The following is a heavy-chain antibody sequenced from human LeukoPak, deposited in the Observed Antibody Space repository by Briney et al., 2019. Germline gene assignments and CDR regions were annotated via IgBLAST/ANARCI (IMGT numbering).Heavy chain of an antibody. Sequence: PGGSLRLSCAASGFTFDDYAMHWVRHAPGKGLEWVSGISWNSGSIGYADSVKGRFTISRDNAKNSLYLQMNSLRAEDTALYYCAKEYWFDPWGQGTLVTVSS. CDR3: AKEYWFDP. CDR1: GFTFDDYA. J-gene: IGHJ5*02. CDR2: ISWNSGSI. V-gene: IGHV3-9*01.